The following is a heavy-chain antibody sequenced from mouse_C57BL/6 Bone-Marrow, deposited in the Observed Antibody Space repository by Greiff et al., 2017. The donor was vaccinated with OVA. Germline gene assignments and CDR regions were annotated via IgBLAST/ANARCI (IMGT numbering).Heavy chain of an antibody. CDR2: ISDGGSYT. CDR1: GFTFSSYA. CDR3: ARSHDYDETWFAY. V-gene: IGHV5-4*03. J-gene: IGHJ3*01. Sequence: EVMLVESGGGLVKPGGSLKLSCAASGFTFSSYAMSWVRQTPEKRLEWVATISDGGSYTYYPDNVKGRFTISRDNAKNNLYLQMSHLKSEDTAMYYCARSHDYDETWFAYWGQGTLVTVSA. D-gene: IGHD2-4*01.